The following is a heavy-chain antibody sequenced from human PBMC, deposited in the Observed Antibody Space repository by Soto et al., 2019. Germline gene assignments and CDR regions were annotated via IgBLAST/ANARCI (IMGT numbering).Heavy chain of an antibody. D-gene: IGHD1-7*01. V-gene: IGHV3-7*03. Sequence: GSLRLSCAASGFTFSSYWMSWVRQAPGKGLEWVANIKQDGSEKYYVDSVKGRFTISRDNAKNSLYLQMNSLRAEDTAVYYCARGLTGTTRRTNWFDPWGQGTLVTVSS. CDR1: GFTFSSYW. CDR3: ARGLTGTTRRTNWFDP. CDR2: IKQDGSEK. J-gene: IGHJ5*02.